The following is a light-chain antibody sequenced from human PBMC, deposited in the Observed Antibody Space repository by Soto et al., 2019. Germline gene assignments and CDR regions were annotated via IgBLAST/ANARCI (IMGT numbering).Light chain of an antibody. CDR2: EGS. J-gene: IGLJ1*01. Sequence: QSALTQPASVSGSPGQSITTSCTGTSSDVGSYNLVSWYQQHPGKAPKLMIYEGSKRPSGVSNRFSGSKSGNTASLTISGLQAEDEADYYCCSYAGSSTLRVFGTGTKLTVL. CDR3: CSYAGSSTLRV. CDR1: SSDVGSYNL. V-gene: IGLV2-23*01.